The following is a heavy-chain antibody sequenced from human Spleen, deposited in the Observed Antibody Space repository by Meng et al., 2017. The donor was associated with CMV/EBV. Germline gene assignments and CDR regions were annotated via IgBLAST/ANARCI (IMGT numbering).Heavy chain of an antibody. CDR1: GFTFRSYA. Sequence: SGFTFRSYAMSWVRQAPVKGLEWVSTIYSGGISTYYADSVKGRFTISRDNSKNTLYLQMNSLRAEDTAVYYCAKASGGLPAATYDYWGQGILVTVSS. V-gene: IGHV3-23*03. CDR3: AKASGGLPAATYDY. J-gene: IGHJ4*02. CDR2: IYSGGIST. D-gene: IGHD2-2*01.